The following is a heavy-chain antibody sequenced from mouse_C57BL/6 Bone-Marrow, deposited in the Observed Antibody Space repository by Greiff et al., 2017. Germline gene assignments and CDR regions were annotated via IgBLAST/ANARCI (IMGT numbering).Heavy chain of an antibody. J-gene: IGHJ2*01. Sequence: EVQLQESGTVLARPGASVKMSCKTSGYTFTSYWMHWVKQRPGQGLEWIGAIYPGNSDTSYNQKFKGKAKLTTVTSASTAYMELSSLTTEDSAVYYCTRRITTVVATADYWGQGTTLTVSS. CDR3: TRRITTVVATADY. D-gene: IGHD1-1*01. CDR1: GYTFTSYW. V-gene: IGHV1-5*01. CDR2: IYPGNSDT.